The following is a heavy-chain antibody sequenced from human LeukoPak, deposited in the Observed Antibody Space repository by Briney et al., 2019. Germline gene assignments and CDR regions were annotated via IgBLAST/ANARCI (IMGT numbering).Heavy chain of an antibody. CDR1: GFTFSSYG. J-gene: IGHJ4*02. V-gene: IGHV3-30*02. CDR3: AKDSLIAVAGSQMYYFDY. D-gene: IGHD6-19*01. Sequence: QSGGSLTLFCALSGFTFSSYGMHWLRQAPGKGVEWVAFIRYDGSNKYYADSVKGRFTISRDNSKNTLYLQMNSLRAEDTAVYYCAKDSLIAVAGSQMYYFDYWGQGTLVTVSS. CDR2: IRYDGSNK.